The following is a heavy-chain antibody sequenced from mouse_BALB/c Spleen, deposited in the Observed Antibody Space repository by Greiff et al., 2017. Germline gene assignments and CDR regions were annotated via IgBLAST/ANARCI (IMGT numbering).Heavy chain of an antibody. CDR1: GFNIKDYY. CDR3: ARYDGYYNY. V-gene: IGHV14-1*02. Sequence: EVKLQESGAELVRPGALVKLSCKASGFNIKDYYMHWVKQRPEQGLEWIGWIDPENGNTIYDPKFQGKASITADTSSNTAYLQLRSLTSEDTAVYYCARYDGYYNYWGQGTTLTVSS. J-gene: IGHJ2*01. D-gene: IGHD2-3*01. CDR2: IDPENGNT.